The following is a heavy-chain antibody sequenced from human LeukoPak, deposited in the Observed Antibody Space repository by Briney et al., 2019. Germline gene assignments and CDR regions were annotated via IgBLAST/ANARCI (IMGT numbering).Heavy chain of an antibody. CDR3: AREGYYDSRARADWFDP. V-gene: IGHV1-69*04. Sequence: SVKVSCKASGGTFSSYTISWVRQAPGQGLEWMGRIIPVLGIANYAQKFQGRVTITADKSTSTAYMELSSLRSEDTAVYYCAREGYYDSRARADWFDPWGQGTLVTVSS. CDR1: GGTFSSYT. J-gene: IGHJ5*02. CDR2: IIPVLGIA. D-gene: IGHD3-22*01.